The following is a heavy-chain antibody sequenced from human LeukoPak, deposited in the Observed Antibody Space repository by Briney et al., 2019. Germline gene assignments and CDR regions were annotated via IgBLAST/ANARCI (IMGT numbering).Heavy chain of an antibody. D-gene: IGHD6-19*01. Sequence: GGSLRLSCAASGFTFSDYYMSWIRQAPGKGLEWVSYISSSGSTIYYADSVKGRFTLSRDNAKNSLYLQMNSLRAEDTAVYYCARASTGEQWLVRYFDYWGQGTLVSVSS. V-gene: IGHV3-11*04. CDR2: ISSSGSTI. CDR1: GFTFSDYY. CDR3: ARASTGEQWLVRYFDY. J-gene: IGHJ4*02.